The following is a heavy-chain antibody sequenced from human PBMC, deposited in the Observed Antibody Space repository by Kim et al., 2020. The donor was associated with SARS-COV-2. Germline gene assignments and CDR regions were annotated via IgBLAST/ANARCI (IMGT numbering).Heavy chain of an antibody. V-gene: IGHV3-30-3*01. Sequence: GGSLRLSCAASGFTFSSYAMHWVLQAPGKGLEWVAVISYDGSNKYYADSVKGRFTISRDNSKNTLYLQMNSLRAEDTAVYYCASGAPITGTTGDAFDIWGQGTMVTVSS. J-gene: IGHJ3*02. CDR1: GFTFSSYA. CDR3: ASGAPITGTTGDAFDI. CDR2: ISYDGSNK. D-gene: IGHD1-7*01.